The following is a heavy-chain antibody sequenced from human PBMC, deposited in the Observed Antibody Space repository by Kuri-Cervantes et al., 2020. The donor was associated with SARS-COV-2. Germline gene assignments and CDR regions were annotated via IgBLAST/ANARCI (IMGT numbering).Heavy chain of an antibody. D-gene: IGHD6-6*01. V-gene: IGHV4-34*01. CDR1: GVSLSNHY. Sequence: SETLSLTCAVYGVSLSNHYWSWIRQSPGKGLEWIGEIHHSGTTNYNPSLKSRVTISVDTSKNQFSLKLSSVTAANTAVYYCARVARLVSYYFDYWGQGTLVTVSS. CDR2: IHHSGTT. CDR3: ARVARLVSYYFDY. J-gene: IGHJ4*02.